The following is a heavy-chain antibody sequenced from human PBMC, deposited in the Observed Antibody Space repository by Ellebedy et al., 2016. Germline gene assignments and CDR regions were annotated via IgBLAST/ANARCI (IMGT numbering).Heavy chain of an antibody. V-gene: IGHV3-30-3*01. Sequence: GESLKISXAASGFTFSSYAMHWVRQAPGKGLEWVAVISYDGSNKYYADSVKGRFTISRDNSKNTLYLQMNSLRAEDTAVYYCAKDLGAYGSGSYHDYWGQGTLVTVSS. D-gene: IGHD3-10*01. CDR3: AKDLGAYGSGSYHDY. CDR2: ISYDGSNK. J-gene: IGHJ4*02. CDR1: GFTFSSYA.